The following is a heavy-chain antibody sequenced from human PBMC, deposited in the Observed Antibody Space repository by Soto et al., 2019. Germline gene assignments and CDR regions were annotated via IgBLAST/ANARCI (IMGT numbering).Heavy chain of an antibody. J-gene: IGHJ3*02. CDR3: ARDGNNHLDGGWYGDAFDI. CDR1: GFTFSDYY. V-gene: IGHV3-11*01. Sequence: GGSLRLSCAASGFTFSDYYMSWIRQAPGKGLEWVSYISSSGSTIYYADSVKGRFTISRDNAKNSLYLQMNSLRAEDTAVDYCARDGNNHLDGGWYGDAFDIWGQGTMVTVSS. D-gene: IGHD6-19*01. CDR2: ISSSGSTI.